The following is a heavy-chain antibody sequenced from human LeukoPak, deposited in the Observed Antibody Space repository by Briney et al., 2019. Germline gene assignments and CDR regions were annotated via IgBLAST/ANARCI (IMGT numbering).Heavy chain of an antibody. CDR2: ISAHNGNT. D-gene: IGHD1-1*01. CDR3: ARYDPTPFDY. Sequence: GASVKVSYKASGYTFTSYGISWVRQAPGQGLEWMGWISAHNGNTNYAQKVQGRLTMTTDTSTSTAYMELRSLRSDDTAVYFCARYDPTPFDYWGQGTLVTVSS. CDR1: GYTFTSYG. J-gene: IGHJ4*02. V-gene: IGHV1-18*01.